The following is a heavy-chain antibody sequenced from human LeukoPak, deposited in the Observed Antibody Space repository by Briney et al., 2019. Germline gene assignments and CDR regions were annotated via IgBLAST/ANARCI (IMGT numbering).Heavy chain of an antibody. V-gene: IGHV3-53*01. Sequence: GGSLRLSCAASGFTVSSNYMSWVRQVPGKGLEWVSAIYSGGSTYYADSVKGRFTISRDNSKNTLYLQMNSLRAEDTAVYYCARRYSSGWFDYWGQGTLVTVSS. CDR1: GFTVSSNY. CDR2: IYSGGST. D-gene: IGHD6-19*01. CDR3: ARRYSSGWFDY. J-gene: IGHJ4*02.